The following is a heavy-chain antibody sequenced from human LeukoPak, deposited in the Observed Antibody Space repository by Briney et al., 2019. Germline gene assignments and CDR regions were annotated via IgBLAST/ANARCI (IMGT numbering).Heavy chain of an antibody. CDR2: IRYDGSNK. CDR1: GFTFSSYG. CDR3: AKDPSPTGDSNYFDY. V-gene: IGHV3-30*02. Sequence: GGSLRLSCAASGFTFSSYGMHWVRQAPGKGLEWVAFIRYDGSNKYYADSVKGRFTISRDNSKNTLYLQMNSLRAENTAVYYCAKDPSPTGDSNYFDYWGQGTLVTVSS. D-gene: IGHD2-21*02. J-gene: IGHJ4*02.